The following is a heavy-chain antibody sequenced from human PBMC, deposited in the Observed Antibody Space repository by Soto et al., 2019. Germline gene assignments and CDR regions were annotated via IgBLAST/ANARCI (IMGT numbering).Heavy chain of an antibody. CDR1: GGSISSYY. CDR2: IYYSGST. D-gene: IGHD3-3*01. CDR3: ARGNSDFWSAFDY. V-gene: IGHV4-59*01. Sequence: PSETLSLTCTVSGGSISSYYWIWIRQPPGKGLEWIGYIYYSGSTNYNPSLKSRVTISVDTSKNQFSLKLSSVTAADTAVYYCARGNSDFWSAFDYWGQGTLVTVSS. J-gene: IGHJ4*02.